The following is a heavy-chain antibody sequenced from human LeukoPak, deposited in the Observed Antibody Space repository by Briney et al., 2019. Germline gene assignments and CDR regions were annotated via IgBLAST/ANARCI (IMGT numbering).Heavy chain of an antibody. CDR1: GYTFSSYD. J-gene: IGHJ4*02. Sequence: ASVKISCKASGYTFSSYDINWVRQATGQGLEWMGWMNPTTGNTGYAQKFQGRVTTTRDTSINTAYMEISSLRSEDSAVYYSARLSETPAYYDTHVYYYVRYWGQGTLVTVSS. V-gene: IGHV1-8*01. D-gene: IGHD3-22*01. CDR3: ARLSETPAYYDTHVYYYVRY. CDR2: MNPTTGNT.